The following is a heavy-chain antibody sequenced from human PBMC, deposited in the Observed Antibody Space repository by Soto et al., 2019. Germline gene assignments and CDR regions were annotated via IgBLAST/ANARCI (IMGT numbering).Heavy chain of an antibody. CDR1: GGTFSSYG. CDR3: ARYGAPYCTSECYLDY. CDR2: VIPILGRP. Sequence: QVQLVQSGAEVKKPGSSVKVSCKASGGTFSSYGISWVRQAPGQGLEWMGGVIPILGRPNYAQKFQGRVTKTADDSTSTAYMESYRLRSDDTAVYYCARYGAPYCTSECYLDYWGQGTLVTVSS. V-gene: IGHV1-69*12. D-gene: IGHD2-21*01. J-gene: IGHJ4*02.